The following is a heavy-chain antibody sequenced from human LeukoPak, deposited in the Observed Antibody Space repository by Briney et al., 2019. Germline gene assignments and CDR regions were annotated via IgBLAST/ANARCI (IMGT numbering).Heavy chain of an antibody. J-gene: IGHJ4*02. Sequence: ASVKVSCKASGYTFTSYGISWVRQAPGQGLEWTGWISAYNGNTNYAQKLQGRVTMTRDMSTSTVYMELSSLRFEDTAFYYCASGGHIRVYDSNPYYGHYWGQGTLVTVSS. D-gene: IGHD3-22*01. V-gene: IGHV1-18*01. CDR2: ISAYNGNT. CDR1: GYTFTSYG. CDR3: ASGGHIRVYDSNPYYGHY.